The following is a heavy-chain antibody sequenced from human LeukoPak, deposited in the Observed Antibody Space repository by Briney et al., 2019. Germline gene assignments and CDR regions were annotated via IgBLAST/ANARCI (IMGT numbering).Heavy chain of an antibody. CDR3: AVGITILGVAASFDS. CDR2: IDHRGTA. V-gene: IGHV4-34*01. Sequence: SETLSLTCAVYGASYNAYYWSWIRQPTGKGLEGIGDIDHRGTATYNPSLKSRLSISADASKNQFSLKLHSVTDADTAVYYCAVGITILGVAASFDSWGQGNLVIVSS. J-gene: IGHJ4*02. D-gene: IGHD3-3*01. CDR1: GASYNAYY.